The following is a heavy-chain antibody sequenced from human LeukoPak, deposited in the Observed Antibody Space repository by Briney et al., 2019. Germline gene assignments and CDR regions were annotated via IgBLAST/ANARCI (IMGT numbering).Heavy chain of an antibody. D-gene: IGHD6-13*01. V-gene: IGHV3-48*03. CDR3: AKPSRSSSNEY. J-gene: IGHJ4*02. Sequence: PGGSLRLSCAASGFSFNSFEMSWVRQAPGKGLEWVSYISSSGSTIYYADSVEGRFTISRDNAKNSLYLQMNSLRAEDTAVYYCAKPSRSSSNEYWGQGTLVTVSS. CDR2: ISSSGSTI. CDR1: GFSFNSFE.